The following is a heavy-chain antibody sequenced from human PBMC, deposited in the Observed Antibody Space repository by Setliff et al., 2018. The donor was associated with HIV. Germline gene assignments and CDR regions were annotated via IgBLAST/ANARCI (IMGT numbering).Heavy chain of an antibody. CDR1: GFTLSIYE. D-gene: IGHD2-15*01. J-gene: IGHJ4*02. CDR3: AKCGGVTCYSASWYCVY. V-gene: IGHV3-48*03. Sequence: GGSLRLSCAASGFTLSIYEMNWVRQGPGRGLEWVSYISSIGSTIFYADSVKGRFTISRENAKNSLSLQMNSLRAEDTAVYYCAKCGGVTCYSASWYCVYWGQGTLVTVSS. CDR2: ISSIGSTI.